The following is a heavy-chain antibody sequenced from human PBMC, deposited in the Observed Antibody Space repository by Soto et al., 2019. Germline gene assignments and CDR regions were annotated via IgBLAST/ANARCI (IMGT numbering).Heavy chain of an antibody. J-gene: IGHJ6*02. CDR1: GWSFSAYS. CDR3: ARARFDSWSHIYYGLDV. D-gene: IGHD3-3*01. V-gene: IGHV4-34*01. CDR2: ITHGGST. Sequence: SETLSLTCCVYGWSFSAYSWTWLRQSPGKGLEWIGEITHGGSTDYNPALKSRLVMPVDTSKNQFSLRVTSVTAADAAVYFCARARFDSWSHIYYGLDVWGQGTTVTVSS.